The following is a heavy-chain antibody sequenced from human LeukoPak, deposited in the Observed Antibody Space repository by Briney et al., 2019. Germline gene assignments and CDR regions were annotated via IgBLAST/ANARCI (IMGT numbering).Heavy chain of an antibody. J-gene: IGHJ4*02. V-gene: IGHV3-11*05. D-gene: IGHD6-19*01. Sequence: GGSLRLSCAASGFSFSDNYMSWIRQAPGKGLEWVSYISNSGSYTNYPDSVKGRFTISRDNAKNSLYLQMNSLRDEDTAIYYCARARGAGPGGHFDYWGQGTLVTVSS. CDR1: GFSFSDNY. CDR2: ISNSGSYT. CDR3: ARARGAGPGGHFDY.